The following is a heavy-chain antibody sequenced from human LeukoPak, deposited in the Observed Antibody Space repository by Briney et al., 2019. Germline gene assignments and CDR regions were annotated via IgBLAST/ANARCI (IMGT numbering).Heavy chain of an antibody. CDR1: GGCICSYY. CDR3: AGTLPDIVVVPAYDY. D-gene: IGHD2-2*01. CDR2: IYPSGST. J-gene: IGHJ4*02. Sequence: SETLSLTCTVSGGCICSYYWSWIRQRPGKGLDLIGYIYPSGSTNSNPSLKSRVTISVDPSTNQFSLKLSSVTAADTAVYYCAGTLPDIVVVPAYDYWGQGTLVTVSS. V-gene: IGHV4-4*09.